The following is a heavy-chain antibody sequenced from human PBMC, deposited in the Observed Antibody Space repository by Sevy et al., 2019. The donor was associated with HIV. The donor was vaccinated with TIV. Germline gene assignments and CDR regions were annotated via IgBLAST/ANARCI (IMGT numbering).Heavy chain of an antibody. V-gene: IGHV3-48*01. J-gene: IGHJ6*02. CDR3: ARDLITMVQVVIIIYYYYGMDV. CDR1: GFTFSSYS. CDR2: ISSSSSTI. Sequence: GGSLRLSCAASGFTFSSYSMNWVRQAPGKGLEWVSYISSSSSTIYYANSVKGRFTISRDNAKNSLYLQMNSLRAEDTAVYYCARDLITMVQVVIIIYYYYGMDVWGQGTTVTVSS. D-gene: IGHD3-10*01.